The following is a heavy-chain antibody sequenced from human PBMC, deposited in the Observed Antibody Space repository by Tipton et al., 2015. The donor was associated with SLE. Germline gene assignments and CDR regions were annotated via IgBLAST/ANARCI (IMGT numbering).Heavy chain of an antibody. V-gene: IGHV4-59*11. J-gene: IGHJ4*02. CDR3: ARGNSPFDY. CDR1: GGSISSHY. D-gene: IGHD2/OR15-2a*01. Sequence: GLVKPSETLSLTCTVSGGSISSHYWSWIRQPPGKGLEWIGYIYYSGSTNYNPSLKSRVTISVDTSKNQFSLKLSSVTAADTAVYYCARGNSPFDYWGQGTLVTVSS. CDR2: IYYSGST.